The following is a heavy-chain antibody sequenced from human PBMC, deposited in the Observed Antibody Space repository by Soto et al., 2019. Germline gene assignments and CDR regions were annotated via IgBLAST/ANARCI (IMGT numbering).Heavy chain of an antibody. CDR2: ISGSGSST. Sequence: GGSLRLSCAASGFAFGDFALIWVRQAPGKGLEWVSAISGSGSSTYYADSVKGRFTISRDDSKNMLYLQMNSLQTEDTALYYCTADVRRTEVWGFDPWGQGTLVTVSS. D-gene: IGHD3-16*01. CDR3: TADVRRTEVWGFDP. V-gene: IGHV3-23*01. J-gene: IGHJ5*02. CDR1: GFAFGDFA.